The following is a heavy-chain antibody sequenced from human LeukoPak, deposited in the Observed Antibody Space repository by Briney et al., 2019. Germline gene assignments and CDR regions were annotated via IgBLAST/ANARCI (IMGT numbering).Heavy chain of an antibody. CDR2: IYYSGST. Sequence: SETLSLTCTVSGGSISSYYWSWIRQPPGKGLEWIGYIYYSGSTNYNLSLKSRVTISVDTSKNQFSLKLSSVTAADTAVYYCARCIAAAGTPNWFDPWGQGTLVTVSS. CDR3: ARCIAAAGTPNWFDP. CDR1: GGSISSYY. J-gene: IGHJ5*02. V-gene: IGHV4-59*08. D-gene: IGHD6-13*01.